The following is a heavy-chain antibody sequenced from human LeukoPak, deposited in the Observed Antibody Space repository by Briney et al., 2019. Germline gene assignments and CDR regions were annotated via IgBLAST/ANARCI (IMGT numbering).Heavy chain of an antibody. CDR2: INEDATTI. CDR1: GFAFSAYW. Sequence: GGSLRLSCAASGFAFSAYWMHWVRQAPGKGLEWVARINEDATTISYADSVKGRFIIFRDNTKKSLYLQMNNLSAEDTAVYYCVRDLVFVWTPGDDFDFWGQGTLVIVSS. D-gene: IGHD3-16*01. CDR3: VRDLVFVWTPGDDFDF. V-gene: IGHV3-74*01. J-gene: IGHJ4*02.